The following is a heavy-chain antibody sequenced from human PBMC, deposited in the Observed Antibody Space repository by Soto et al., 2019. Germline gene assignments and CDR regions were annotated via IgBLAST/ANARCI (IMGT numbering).Heavy chain of an antibody. J-gene: IGHJ6*02. D-gene: IGHD6-13*01. CDR3: ASGLAAAGTYYYYYYGMDV. Sequence: ASVKVSCKASGYTFTSYYMHWVRQAPGQGLEWMGIINPSGGSTSYAQKFQGRVTMTRDTSTSTVYMELSSLRSEDTAVYYCASGLAAAGTYYYYYYGMDVWGQGTTVTVSS. CDR2: INPSGGST. CDR1: GYTFTSYY. V-gene: IGHV1-46*01.